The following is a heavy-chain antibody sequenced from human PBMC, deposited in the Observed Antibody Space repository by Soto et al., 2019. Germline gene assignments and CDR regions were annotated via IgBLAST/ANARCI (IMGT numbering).Heavy chain of an antibody. V-gene: IGHV3-21*06. J-gene: IGHJ5*02. CDR1: GFAFSIYT. CDR2: ISSGGDST. D-gene: IGHD2-15*01. CDR3: GRDVSVLVILES. Sequence: EIQLVESGGDLVQSGGSLRLSCAASGFAFSIYTMNWVRQAPGKGLEWISSISSGGDSTHYADSVKGRFTVTIDSDKSSMFLQLHSLRVEDTAVYYCGRDVSVLVILESWGQGTRVTVSS.